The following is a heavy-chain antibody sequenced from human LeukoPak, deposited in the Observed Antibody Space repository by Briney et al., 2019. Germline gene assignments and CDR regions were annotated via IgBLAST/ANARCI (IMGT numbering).Heavy chain of an antibody. CDR2: INHSGSP. CDR3: ARDRRYCSSTSCYEGGNWFDP. V-gene: IGHV4-34*01. Sequence: YPSETLSLTCAVYGGSFSDHYWSWIRQSPGKGLEWIGEINHSGSPNYNPSLKSRVTISVDASKNQFSLKLSSVTAGDTAVYYCARDRRYCSSTSCYEGGNWFDPWGQGTLVTVSS. D-gene: IGHD2-2*01. CDR1: GGSFSDHY. J-gene: IGHJ5*02.